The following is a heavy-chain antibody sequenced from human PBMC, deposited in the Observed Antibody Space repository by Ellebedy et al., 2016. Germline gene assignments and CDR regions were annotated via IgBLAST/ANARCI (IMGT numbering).Heavy chain of an antibody. Sequence: ASVKVSCKASGGTFSSYAISWVRQAPGQGLEWMGWISAYNGNTNYAQKLQGRVTMTTDTSTSTAYMELRSLRSDDTAVYYCARVRYGRGLFQHWGQGTLVTVSS. CDR2: ISAYNGNT. CDR1: GGTFSSYA. J-gene: IGHJ1*01. D-gene: IGHD3-9*01. CDR3: ARVRYGRGLFQH. V-gene: IGHV1-18*01.